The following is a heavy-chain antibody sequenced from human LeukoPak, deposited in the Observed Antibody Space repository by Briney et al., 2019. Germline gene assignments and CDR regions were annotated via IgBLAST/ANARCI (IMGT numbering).Heavy chain of an antibody. CDR2: ISGSGGST. CDR1: GFTFSSNA. D-gene: IGHD2-21*02. J-gene: IGHJ4*02. Sequence: PGGSLRFSCAAFGFTFSSNATSWVGQAPGKGREWVSAISGSGGSTYYADSVKGRFTISTDNSKDTLYLQMNSLRAEDTTVYYCAKLQLLKVVTASDYWGRGTLVTVSS. V-gene: IGHV3-23*01. CDR3: AKLQLLKVVTASDY.